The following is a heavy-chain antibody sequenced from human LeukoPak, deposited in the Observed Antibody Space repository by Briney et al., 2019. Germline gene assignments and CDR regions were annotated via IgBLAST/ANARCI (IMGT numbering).Heavy chain of an antibody. CDR3: ARTALRGNYDSSGYYYGNIDY. CDR2: IIPIFGTA. D-gene: IGHD3-22*01. J-gene: IGHJ4*02. V-gene: IGHV1-69*05. CDR1: GGTFSSYA. Sequence: ASVKVSCKASGGTFSSYAISWVRQAPGQGLEWMGGIIPIFGTANYAQKFQGRVTITTDECMSTAYMELSSLRSEDTAVYYCARTALRGNYDSSGYYYGNIDYWGQGTLVTVSS.